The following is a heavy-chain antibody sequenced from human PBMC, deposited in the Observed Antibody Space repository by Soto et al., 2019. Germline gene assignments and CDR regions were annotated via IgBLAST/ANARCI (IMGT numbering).Heavy chain of an antibody. CDR3: ARTEGYFNL. CDR2: TYYRSKWYS. V-gene: IGHV6-1*01. J-gene: IGHJ1*01. Sequence: SQTLSLTCAISGDSVSSKDAAWNWIRQSPSRGLEWLGRTYYRSKWYSEYAVSVRGRITINPDTSKNHFSLQLNSVTPEDTAVYYCARTEGYFNLWGQGTLVTV. CDR1: GDSVSSKDAA.